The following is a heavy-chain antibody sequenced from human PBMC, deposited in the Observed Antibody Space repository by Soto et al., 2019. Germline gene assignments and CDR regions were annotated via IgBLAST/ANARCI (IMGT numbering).Heavy chain of an antibody. CDR1: GFTFSSYS. V-gene: IGHV3-21*01. CDR2: ISSSSSYI. Sequence: EVQLVESGGGLVKPGGSLRLSCAASGFTFSSYSMNWVRQAPGKGLEWVSSISSSSSYIYYADSVKGRFTISRDNAKNSRYRQMNSLRAEDTAVYYCARDEWEQGGTWFDPWGQGTLVTVSS. CDR3: ARDEWEQGGTWFDP. D-gene: IGHD1-26*01. J-gene: IGHJ5*02.